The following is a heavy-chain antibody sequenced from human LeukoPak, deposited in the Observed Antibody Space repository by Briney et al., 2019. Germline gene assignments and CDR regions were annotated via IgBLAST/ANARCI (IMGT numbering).Heavy chain of an antibody. V-gene: IGHV3-20*01. J-gene: IGHJ6*02. D-gene: IGHD2-2*01. CDR3: ARGTYCSSTSCYGSYYYYGMDV. CDR2: INWNGGST. CDR1: GFTFDDYG. Sequence: GGSLRLSCAASGFTFDDYGMSWVRQAPGKGLEWVSGINWNGGSTGYADPVKGRFTISRDNAKNSLYLQMNSLRAEDTALYHCARGTYCSSTSCYGSYYYYGMDVWGQGTTVTVSS.